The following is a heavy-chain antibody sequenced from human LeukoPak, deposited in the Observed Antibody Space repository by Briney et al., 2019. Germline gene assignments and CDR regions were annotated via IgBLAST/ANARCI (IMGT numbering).Heavy chain of an antibody. J-gene: IGHJ4*02. V-gene: IGHV3-23*01. CDR3: TKDLDYTTSGYYFDY. Sequence: GGSLRLSCTASGFTFSSYAMNWVRQAPGKGLEWVSGIGAGGTFTYYADSVKGRFTIFRDNSRNTLYLQMNSLRADDTAVYYCTKDLDYTTSGYYFDYWAQGTLVTVSS. CDR2: IGAGGTFT. CDR1: GFTFSSYA. D-gene: IGHD4-11*01.